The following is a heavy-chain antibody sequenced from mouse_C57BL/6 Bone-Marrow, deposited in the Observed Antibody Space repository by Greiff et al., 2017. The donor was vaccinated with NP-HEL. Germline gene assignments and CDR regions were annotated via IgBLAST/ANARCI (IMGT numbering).Heavy chain of an antibody. J-gene: IGHJ3*01. D-gene: IGHD2-5*01. V-gene: IGHV1-64*01. CDR2: IHPNSGST. Sequence: VQLQQPGAELVKPGASVKLSCKASGYTFTSSWMHWVKQRPGQGLEWIGMIHPNSGSTHYNEKFKSKATLTVDKSSSTAYMQLSSLTSEDSAVYYCAREAPYYSNWGFAYWGQGTLVTVSA. CDR3: AREAPYYSNWGFAY. CDR1: GYTFTSSW.